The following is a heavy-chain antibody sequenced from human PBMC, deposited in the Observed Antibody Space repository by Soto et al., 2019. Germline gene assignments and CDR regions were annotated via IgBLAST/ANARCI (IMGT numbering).Heavy chain of an antibody. CDR3: ARNMGSGQWLTDNWFDP. Sequence: SQTLSLTCAISGDSVSSNSAAWNWIRQSPSRGLEWLGRTYYRSKWYNDYAVSVKSRITINPDTSKNQFSLQLNSVTPEDTAVYYCARNMGSGQWLTDNWFDPWGQGTLVTVSS. D-gene: IGHD6-19*01. V-gene: IGHV6-1*01. CDR1: GDSVSSNSAA. J-gene: IGHJ5*02. CDR2: TYYRSKWYN.